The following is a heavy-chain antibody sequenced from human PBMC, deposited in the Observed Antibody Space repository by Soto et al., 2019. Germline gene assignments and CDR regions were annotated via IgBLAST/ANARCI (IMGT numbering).Heavy chain of an antibody. D-gene: IGHD4-4*01. J-gene: IGHJ4*02. CDR3: AKVRTPYSNYDLDY. CDR2: ISGSGGST. CDR1: GFTFSSYA. V-gene: IGHV3-23*01. Sequence: PGGSLRLSCAASGFTFSSYAMSWVRQAPGEGLEWVSAISGSGGSTYYADSVKGRFTISRDNSKNTLYLQMNSLRAEDTAVYYCAKVRTPYSNYDLDYWGQGTLVTVSS.